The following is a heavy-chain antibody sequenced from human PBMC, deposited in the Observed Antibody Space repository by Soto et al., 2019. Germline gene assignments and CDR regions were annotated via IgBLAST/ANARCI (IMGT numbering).Heavy chain of an antibody. CDR3: AKDPYYYDSSGYYLDY. D-gene: IGHD3-22*01. J-gene: IGHJ4*02. Sequence: QVQLVESGGGVVQPGRSLRLSCAASGFTFSSYGMHWVRQAPGKGLEWVAVISYDGSNKYYADSVKGRFTISRDNSKNTLYLQMNSLRAEDTAVYYCAKDPYYYDSSGYYLDYWGQGTLVTVSS. V-gene: IGHV3-30*18. CDR1: GFTFSSYG. CDR2: ISYDGSNK.